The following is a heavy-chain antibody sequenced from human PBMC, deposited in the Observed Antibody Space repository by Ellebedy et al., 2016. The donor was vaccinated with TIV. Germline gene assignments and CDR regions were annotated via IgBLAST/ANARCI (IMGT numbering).Heavy chain of an antibody. CDR2: IIPIFGTA. J-gene: IGHJ4*02. CDR1: GGTFSTYA. CDR3: MTAGGIAVAGGAY. Sequence: AASVKVSCKASGGTFSTYAISWVRQAPGQGLEWMGGIIPIFGTANYAQKFQGRVTITADESMTTAYMELSSLRSEDTAVYYCMTAGGIAVAGGAYWGQGTLVTVSS. V-gene: IGHV1-69*13. D-gene: IGHD6-19*01.